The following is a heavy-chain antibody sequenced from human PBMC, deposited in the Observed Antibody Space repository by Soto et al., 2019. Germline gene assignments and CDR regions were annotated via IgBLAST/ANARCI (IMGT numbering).Heavy chain of an antibody. Sequence: XGSLILSCAASGFTFSDYYMSWIRQAPGKGLEWVSYISSSGSTIYYADSVKGRFTISRDNAKNSLYLQMNSLRAEDTAVYYCASLQYYYDSSGYYHNWFDPWGQGTLVTVSS. CDR3: ASLQYYYDSSGYYHNWFDP. D-gene: IGHD3-22*01. CDR1: GFTFSDYY. J-gene: IGHJ5*02. CDR2: ISSSGSTI. V-gene: IGHV3-11*01.